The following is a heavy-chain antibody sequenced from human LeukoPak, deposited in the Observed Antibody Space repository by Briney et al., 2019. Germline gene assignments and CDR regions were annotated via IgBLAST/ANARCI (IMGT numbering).Heavy chain of an antibody. V-gene: IGHV4-39*01. D-gene: IGHD6-19*01. CDR2: IYYSGTT. CDR3: ARRGQWLDGKTYYYYMDV. Sequence: SETLSLTCTVSGGSISSSGYYWGWIRQPPGKGLEWIGTIYYSGTTDYNPSPKSRLNISVDTSKSQFSLKLSSVTAADTAIYYCARRGQWLDGKTYYYYMDVWGKGTTVTVSS. CDR1: GGSISSSGYY. J-gene: IGHJ6*03.